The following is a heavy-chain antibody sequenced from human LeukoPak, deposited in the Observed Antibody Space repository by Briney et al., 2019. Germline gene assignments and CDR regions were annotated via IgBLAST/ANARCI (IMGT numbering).Heavy chain of an antibody. CDR1: GLTFSSYA. D-gene: IGHD4-17*01. Sequence: GWSLRLSCVASGLTFSSYAMNWVRQAPGKGLEWVSTSASCGSSYYADSVKGRFTISRDNSKNTLYLQMNSLGAEDTAVYYCAKATVTLLIDYWGQGTLVTV. J-gene: IGHJ4*02. CDR2: SASCGSS. V-gene: IGHV3-23*01. CDR3: AKATVTLLIDY.